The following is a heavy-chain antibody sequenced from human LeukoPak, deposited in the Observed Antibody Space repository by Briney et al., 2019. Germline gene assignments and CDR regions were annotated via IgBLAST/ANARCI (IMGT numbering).Heavy chain of an antibody. CDR1: GFTFSSYG. J-gene: IGHJ5*02. D-gene: IGHD3-10*01. CDR3: ARDPYYGSGQLGFDP. Sequence: QTGGSLRLSCAASGFTFSSYGMHWVRQAPGKGLEWVAVIWYDGSNKYYADSVKGRFTISRDNSKNTLYLQMNSLRAEDTAVYYCARDPYYGSGQLGFDPWGQGTLVTVSS. CDR2: IWYDGSNK. V-gene: IGHV3-33*01.